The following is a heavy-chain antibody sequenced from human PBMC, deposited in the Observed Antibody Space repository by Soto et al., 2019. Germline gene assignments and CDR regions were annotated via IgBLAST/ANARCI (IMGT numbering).Heavy chain of an antibody. Sequence: PGGSLRLSCAASGFTVSSNYMSWVRQAPGKGLEWVSVIYSGGSTYYADSVKGRFTISRDNSNNTLYLQMNSLRAEDTAVYYCARDSGFLEWLPQNYYYYYGMDVWGQGTTVTVSS. V-gene: IGHV3-53*01. CDR3: ARDSGFLEWLPQNYYYYYGMDV. J-gene: IGHJ6*02. D-gene: IGHD3-3*01. CDR2: IYSGGST. CDR1: GFTVSSNY.